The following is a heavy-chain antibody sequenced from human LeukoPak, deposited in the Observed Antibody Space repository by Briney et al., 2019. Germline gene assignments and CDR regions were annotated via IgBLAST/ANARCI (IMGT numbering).Heavy chain of an antibody. V-gene: IGHV3-23*01. CDR1: GFTLSGYS. CDR2: ISASGDFT. J-gene: IGHJ4*02. Sequence: PGGSLRLSCEASGFTLSGYSMNWVRRAPGKGRELVSVISASGDFTYYADSVTGRYTISRDNSKNTLDLQMNRLRAEDTAVYYCAKSSAYRYYSAIDSCGQGTLVTVSS. CDR3: AKSSAYRYYSAIDS. D-gene: IGHD2/OR15-2a*01.